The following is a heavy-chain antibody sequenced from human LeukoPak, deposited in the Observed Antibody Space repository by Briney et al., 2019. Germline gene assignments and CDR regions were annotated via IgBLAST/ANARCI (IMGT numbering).Heavy chain of an antibody. D-gene: IGHD6-6*01. CDR2: ISWNSGSI. CDR3: AKDIEVFGSFDAFDI. CDR1: GFTFSSYA. J-gene: IGHJ3*02. V-gene: IGHV3-9*01. Sequence: GGSLRLSCAASGFTFSSYAMSWVRQAPGKGLEWVSGISWNSGSIGYADSVKGRFTISRDNAKNSLYLQMNSLRAEDTALYYCAKDIEVFGSFDAFDIWGQGTMVTVSS.